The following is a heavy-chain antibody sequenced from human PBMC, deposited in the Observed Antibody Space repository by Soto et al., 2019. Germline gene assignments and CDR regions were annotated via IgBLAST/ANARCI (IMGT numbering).Heavy chain of an antibody. V-gene: IGHV3-53*01. J-gene: IGHJ6*02. CDR2: IYSGGDT. CDR1: GFSVSSDY. Sequence: GSLRLSCAASGFSVSSDYMSWVRQAPGKGLEWVSLIYSGGDTYYADSVKGRSTISRDISSNTIYLHMTSLRADDTAIYYCTRAGSDPGNFYISNYYAMDVWGRGTTVTVSS. D-gene: IGHD3-10*01. CDR3: TRAGSDPGNFYISNYYAMDV.